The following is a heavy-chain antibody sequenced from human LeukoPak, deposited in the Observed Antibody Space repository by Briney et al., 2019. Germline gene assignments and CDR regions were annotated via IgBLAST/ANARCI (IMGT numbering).Heavy chain of an antibody. D-gene: IGHD3-16*01. CDR2: ISGSGGST. V-gene: IGHV3-23*01. Sequence: GGSLRLSCAASGFTFSSYAMSWVRQAPGKGLEWVSAISGSGGSTYYADSVKGRFTISRDNAKNSLYLQMNSLRAEDTAVYYCARDKDLGESLWGQGTLVTVSS. J-gene: IGHJ4*02. CDR3: ARDKDLGESL. CDR1: GFTFSSYA.